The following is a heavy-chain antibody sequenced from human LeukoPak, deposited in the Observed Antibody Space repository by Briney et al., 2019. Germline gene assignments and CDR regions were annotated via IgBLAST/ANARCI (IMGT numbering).Heavy chain of an antibody. CDR1: GYTFTSYG. D-gene: IGHD5-18*01. Sequence: GASVKVSCKASGYTFTSYGISWVRQTPGQGLEWMGWISAYNGNTNYAQKLQGRVTMTTDTSTSTAYMELRSLRSDDTAVYYCARGTAMSFLYYFDYWGQGTLVTISS. J-gene: IGHJ4*02. V-gene: IGHV1-18*04. CDR3: ARGTAMSFLYYFDY. CDR2: ISAYNGNT.